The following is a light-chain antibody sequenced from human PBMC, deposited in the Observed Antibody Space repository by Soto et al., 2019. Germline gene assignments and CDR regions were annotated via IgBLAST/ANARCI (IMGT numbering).Light chain of an antibody. CDR1: QSVSSRY. CDR3: QQYGSSPPFT. Sequence: EIVLTQSPGTLSLSPGERATLSCRASQSVSSRYLAWYQQKPGQAPRLLMYGASNRATGIPDRFSGSGSGTDFILTISRLEPEDFAVYFCQQYGSSPPFTFGQGTKVEIK. V-gene: IGKV3-20*01. J-gene: IGKJ2*01. CDR2: GAS.